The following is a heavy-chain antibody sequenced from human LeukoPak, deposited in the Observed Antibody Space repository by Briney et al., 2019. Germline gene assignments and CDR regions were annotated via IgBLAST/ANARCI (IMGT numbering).Heavy chain of an antibody. J-gene: IGHJ3*01. CDR1: RYTFIEYY. CDR3: ARDLAISMIITD. V-gene: IGHV1-2*02. D-gene: IGHD3-22*01. Sequence: GASVKASCKASRYTFIEYYMHWVRQAPGQGLEWMGWINPNSGDTNYAQKFQGRVTMTRDTSISTAYMELTRLRSDDTAVYYCARDLAISMIITDWGQGTMVTVSS. CDR2: INPNSGDT.